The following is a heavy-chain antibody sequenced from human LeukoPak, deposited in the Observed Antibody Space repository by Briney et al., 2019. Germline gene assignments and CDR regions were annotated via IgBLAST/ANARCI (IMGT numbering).Heavy chain of an antibody. Sequence: ASVKVSRKASGYTFTRYYMHWVRQAPGQGLEWMGIINPSGGSTSYAQKFQGRVTMTRDTSTSTVYMELSSLRSEDTAVYYCASYSSSWAVGYWGQGTLVTVSS. CDR1: GYTFTRYY. CDR3: ASYSSSWAVGY. J-gene: IGHJ4*02. D-gene: IGHD6-6*01. V-gene: IGHV1-46*01. CDR2: INPSGGST.